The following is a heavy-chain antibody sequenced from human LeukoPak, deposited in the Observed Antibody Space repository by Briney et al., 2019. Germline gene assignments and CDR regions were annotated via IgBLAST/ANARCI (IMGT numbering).Heavy chain of an antibody. V-gene: IGHV5-51*01. CDR3: TRLKNGYGDY. Sequence: GESLKISCKGSGYSFTTNWIGWVRQMPGKGLEWMGLIYPGDSDTRYSPSFQGQVTISADKSISTAYPQWSSLKASDTAMYYCTRLKNGYGDYWGQGTLVTVSS. J-gene: IGHJ4*02. D-gene: IGHD5-12*01. CDR2: IYPGDSDT. CDR1: GYSFTTNW.